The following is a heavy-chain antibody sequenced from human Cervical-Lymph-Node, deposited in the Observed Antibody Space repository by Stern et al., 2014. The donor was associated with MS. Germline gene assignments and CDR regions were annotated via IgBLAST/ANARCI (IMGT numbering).Heavy chain of an antibody. CDR3: VRDLCKSRICYPFDY. D-gene: IGHD2-15*01. CDR2: ISRGGTSV. J-gene: IGHJ4*02. CDR1: GFIFSDYY. V-gene: IGHV3-11*01. Sequence: QVQLVQSGGSSVKAGGSLKLSCTGSGFIFSDYYMSWIRQAPGKRPEWVSYISRGGTSVYYAESVEGRFTISRDNAKNSVFLQMDSLRAEDTAIYYCVRDLCKSRICYPFDYWGQGTPVTVS.